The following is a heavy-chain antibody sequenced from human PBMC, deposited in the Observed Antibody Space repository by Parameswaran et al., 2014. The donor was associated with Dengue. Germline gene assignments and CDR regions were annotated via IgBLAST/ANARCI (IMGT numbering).Heavy chain of an antibody. CDR2: MNPNSGNT. D-gene: IGHD5-12*01. CDR3: ARGLGYSGYETNDY. J-gene: IGHJ4*01. V-gene: IGHV1-8*01. Sequence: WVRQAPGQGLEWMGWMNPNSGNTGYAQKFQGRVTMTRNTSISTAYMELSSLRSEDTAVYYCARGLGYSGYETNDYWGQEPWSPSPQ.